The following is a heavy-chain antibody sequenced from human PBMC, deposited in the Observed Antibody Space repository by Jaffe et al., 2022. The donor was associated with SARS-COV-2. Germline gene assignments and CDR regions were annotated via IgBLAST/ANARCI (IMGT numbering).Heavy chain of an antibody. V-gene: IGHV3-9*01. CDR3: AKDISIVVGGYFDY. CDR2: ISWNSGSI. D-gene: IGHD2-21*01. J-gene: IGHJ4*02. CDR1: GFTFDDYA. Sequence: EVQLVESGGGLVQPGRSLRLSCAASGFTFDDYAMHWVRQAPGKGLEWVSGISWNSGSIGYADSVKGRFTISRDNAKNSLYLQMNSLRAEDTALYYCAKDISIVVGGYFDYWGQGTLVTVSS.